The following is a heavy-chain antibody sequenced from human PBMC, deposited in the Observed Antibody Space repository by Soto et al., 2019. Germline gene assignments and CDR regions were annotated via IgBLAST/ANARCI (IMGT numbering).Heavy chain of an antibody. CDR2: ISHHGLKE. D-gene: IGHD3-10*01. Sequence: QAQLVESGGGVVRPGRSLRLSCVASGFTFRDYGMHWVRQAPGKGLEWVAGISHHGLKEHYADSVKGRFTIARENSKKTVYLQLNSLRGDDTAVYYCAQDWVGGSNKYYFEYWGQGTLVSVYS. CDR3: AQDWVGGSNKYYFEY. CDR1: GFTFRDYG. V-gene: IGHV3-30*18. J-gene: IGHJ4*02.